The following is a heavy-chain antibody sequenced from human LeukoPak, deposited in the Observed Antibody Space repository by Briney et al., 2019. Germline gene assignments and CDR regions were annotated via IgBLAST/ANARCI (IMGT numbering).Heavy chain of an antibody. J-gene: IGHJ6*03. CDR2: ISSSGSTI. CDR1: GFPFSYDY. CDR3: ARVEGSSWYYYYMDV. Sequence: GGSLRLSCAASGFPFSYDYMSWIRQPPGKGLEWISYISSSGSTIYYADSVKGRFTISRDNAKNSLYLQMNSLRAEDTAVYYCARVEGSSWYYYYMDVWGKGTTVTVSS. V-gene: IGHV3-11*04. D-gene: IGHD6-13*01.